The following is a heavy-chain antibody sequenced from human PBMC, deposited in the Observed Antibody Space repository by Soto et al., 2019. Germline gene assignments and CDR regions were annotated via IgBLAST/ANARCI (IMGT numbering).Heavy chain of an antibody. CDR3: ATLQLWLPHYYYGMDV. Sequence: ASVKVSCKASGYTFTSYYMHWVRQAPGQGLEWMGIINPSGGSTSYAQKFQGRVTMTRDTSTSTVYMELSSLRSEDTAVYYCATLQLWLPHYYYGMDVWGQGXTVTVYS. D-gene: IGHD5-18*01. CDR1: GYTFTSYY. V-gene: IGHV1-46*01. CDR2: INPSGGST. J-gene: IGHJ6*02.